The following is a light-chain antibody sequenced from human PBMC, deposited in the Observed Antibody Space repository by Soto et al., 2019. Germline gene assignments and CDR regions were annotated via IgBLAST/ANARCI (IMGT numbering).Light chain of an antibody. CDR1: QSISTY. Sequence: DFQMTQSPSSLSASVGDRVTITCRASQSISTYLNWYQQKPGKPPNLLVYASSNLQSGVPSRFSASGSGTDLTLTISSLQPEDFATYYCLQTYSTPPRLTFGGGTKVEI. CDR3: LQTYSTPPRLT. CDR2: ASS. V-gene: IGKV1-39*01. J-gene: IGKJ4*01.